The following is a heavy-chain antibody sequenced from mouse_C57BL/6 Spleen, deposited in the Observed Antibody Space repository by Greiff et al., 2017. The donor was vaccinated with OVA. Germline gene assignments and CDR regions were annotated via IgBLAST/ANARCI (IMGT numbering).Heavy chain of an antibody. CDR1: GYTFTSYW. Sequence: QVQLQQPGAELVKPGASVKMSCKASGYTFTSYWITWVKQRPGQGLEWIGDIYPGSGSTNYNEKFKSKATLTVDTSSSTAYMQLSSLTSEDSAVYYCARGVYYSNYEWYFDVWGTGTTVTVSS. CDR3: ARGVYYSNYEWYFDV. J-gene: IGHJ1*03. D-gene: IGHD2-5*01. CDR2: IYPGSGST. V-gene: IGHV1-55*01.